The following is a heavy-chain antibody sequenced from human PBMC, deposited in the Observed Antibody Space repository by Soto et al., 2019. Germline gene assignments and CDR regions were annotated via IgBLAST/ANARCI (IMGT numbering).Heavy chain of an antibody. CDR2: IYNSGST. CDR3: ARGVDTMAFDS. CDR1: GDSLRSGDYY. D-gene: IGHD2-2*01. Sequence: QVQLQESGPGLVKTSQTLSLTCTVSGDSLRSGDYYWSWIRHPPGKGLEWIGYIYNSGSTYYEPSLRSRLTISEDMSKNQVSLRLTAVTAADTAVYYCARGVDTMAFDSWGQGTLVTVSS. J-gene: IGHJ5*01. V-gene: IGHV4-30-4*01.